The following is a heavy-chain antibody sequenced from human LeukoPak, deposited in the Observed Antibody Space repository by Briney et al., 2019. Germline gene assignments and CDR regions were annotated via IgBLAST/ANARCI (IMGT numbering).Heavy chain of an antibody. CDR2: FNPNSGGT. V-gene: IGHV1-2*02. CDR1: GYTFTGYY. D-gene: IGHD3-22*01. Sequence: ASVKVSCKASGYTFTGYYMHWVRQAPGQGLEWMGWFNPNSGGTNYAQKFQGRVTMTRDTSISTAYMELSRLRSDDTAVYYCAREYYDSSGYFTSVDYWGQGTLVTVSS. J-gene: IGHJ4*02. CDR3: AREYYDSSGYFTSVDY.